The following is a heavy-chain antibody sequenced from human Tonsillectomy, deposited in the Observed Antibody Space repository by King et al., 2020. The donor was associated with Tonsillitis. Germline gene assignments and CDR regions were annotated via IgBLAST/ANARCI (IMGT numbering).Heavy chain of an antibody. CDR3: TRDVPTQFDY. CDR2: ISSDGRNT. V-gene: IGHV3-23*04. D-gene: IGHD3-10*02. CDR1: GFIFSDYG. Sequence: VQLVESGGDYVQPGESLRLSCTVSGFIFSDYGMSWVRQAPGKGPEWVSTISSDGRNTHYADFVKGRFTISRDNSKNTLYLRMTSLGGEDTAKYYCTRDVPTQFDYWGQGTLVTVSS. J-gene: IGHJ4*02.